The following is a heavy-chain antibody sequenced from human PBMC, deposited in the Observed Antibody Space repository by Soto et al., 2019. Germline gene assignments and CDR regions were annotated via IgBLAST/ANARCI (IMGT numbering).Heavy chain of an antibody. CDR1: GFTFSSYT. V-gene: IGHV3-21*01. J-gene: IGHJ4*02. CDR3: ARDLVSRSLDY. Sequence: GGSLRLSCAASGFTFSSYTMSWVRQAPGKGLEWVSSISGSSGFIYYADSVKVRFTISRDNAKNSVYLQMSSLRAEDTAIYYCARDLVSRSLDYWGQGTLVTVYS. D-gene: IGHD6-13*01. CDR2: ISGSSGFI.